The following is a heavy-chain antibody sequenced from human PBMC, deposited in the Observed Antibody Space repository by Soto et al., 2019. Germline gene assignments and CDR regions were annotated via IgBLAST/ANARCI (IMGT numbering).Heavy chain of an antibody. CDR3: ARPFYGY. Sequence: EVQLVESGGGLVQPGGSLKLSCAASGFTFSDSGLHWVRQASGKGLEWIGRIRSEANNYATAYAASVEGRFTISRDDSKNTTYLQMDSLKVEDTAVYFCARPFYGYWGQGALVTVSS. J-gene: IGHJ4*02. CDR1: GFTFSDSG. V-gene: IGHV3-73*02. D-gene: IGHD3-16*01. CDR2: IRSEANNYAT.